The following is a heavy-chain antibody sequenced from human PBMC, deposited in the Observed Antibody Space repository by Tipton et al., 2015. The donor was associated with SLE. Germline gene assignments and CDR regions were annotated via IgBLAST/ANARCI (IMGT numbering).Heavy chain of an antibody. CDR3: ARQGESLAFDI. Sequence: LRLSCTVSGGSISSSSYYWDWIRQPPGKGLEWIGSIYYSGSTYYKPSLKSRVTISVDTSKNQFSLKLSSVTAADTAVYYCARQGESLAFDIWGQGTMVTVSS. V-gene: IGHV4-39*01. J-gene: IGHJ3*02. CDR1: GGSISSSSYY. D-gene: IGHD3-16*01. CDR2: IYYSGST.